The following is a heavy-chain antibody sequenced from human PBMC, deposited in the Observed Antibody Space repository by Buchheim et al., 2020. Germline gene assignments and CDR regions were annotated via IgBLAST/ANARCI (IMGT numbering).Heavy chain of an antibody. CDR1: GFTFSSYA. J-gene: IGHJ4*02. V-gene: IGHV3-30-3*01. CDR2: ISYDGSNK. D-gene: IGHD2-2*01. CDR3: ARESSTSCFDY. Sequence: QVQLVESGGGVVQPGRSLRLSCAASGFTFSSYAMHWVRPAPGKGLEWVAVISYDGSNKYYADSVKCRFTISSDNSQNTLYLQMKRLRAEDTAVYYCARESSTSCFDYWGQGTL.